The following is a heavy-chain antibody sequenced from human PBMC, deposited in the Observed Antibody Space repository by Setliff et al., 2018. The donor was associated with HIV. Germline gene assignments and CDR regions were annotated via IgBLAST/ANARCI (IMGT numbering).Heavy chain of an antibody. D-gene: IGHD3-9*01. CDR3: AKDHGPHLRYFEWLLWGLSRFDY. CDR1: GFTFSGSA. V-gene: IGHV3-73*01. CDR2: IRNKGNSYAT. J-gene: IGHJ4*02. Sequence: GGSLRLSCAASGFTFSGSAVHWVRQASGRGLEWVGRIRNKGNSYATTYAASVKGRFTISRDNSKNTLYLQMNSLRTEDTAVYYCAKDHGPHLRYFEWLLWGLSRFDYWGQGTLVTVSS.